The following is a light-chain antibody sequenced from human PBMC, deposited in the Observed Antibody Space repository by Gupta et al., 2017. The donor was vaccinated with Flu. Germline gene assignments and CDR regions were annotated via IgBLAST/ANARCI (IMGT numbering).Light chain of an antibody. CDR2: EVS. Sequence: SPLTQPPSASGSPGQSITISCTGTSSDFGGYNNVSWYQQHPGKAPKLMIYEVSNRPSGVSNRFSGSKSGNTASLAISGLQTEDEADYYCSSYTSSGALYVFGTGTKVTVL. CDR3: SSYTSSGALYV. J-gene: IGLJ1*01. CDR1: SSDFGGYNN. V-gene: IGLV2-14*01.